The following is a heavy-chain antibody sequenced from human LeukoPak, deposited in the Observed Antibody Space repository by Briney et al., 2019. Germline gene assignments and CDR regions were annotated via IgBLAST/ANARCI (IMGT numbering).Heavy chain of an antibody. Sequence: KPSQTLSLTCAVSGGSISSGGYSWSWIRQPPGKGLEWIGYIYHSGSTYYNPPLKSRVTISVDRSKNQFSLKLSPVTAADTAVYYCARGYGDPAGGMDVWGQGTTVTVSS. CDR1: GGSISSGGYS. CDR2: IYHSGST. V-gene: IGHV4-30-2*01. J-gene: IGHJ6*02. D-gene: IGHD4-17*01. CDR3: ARGYGDPAGGMDV.